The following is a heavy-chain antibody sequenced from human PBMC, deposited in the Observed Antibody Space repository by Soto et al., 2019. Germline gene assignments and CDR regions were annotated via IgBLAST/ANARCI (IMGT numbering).Heavy chain of an antibody. CDR1: EFTFSSYD. J-gene: IGHJ6*02. D-gene: IGHD6-6*01. V-gene: IGHV3-23*01. Sequence: EVQLLESGGGLVQPGGSLRLSCAASEFTFSSYDMTWVRQVPGKGLEWVSGISYNGGKTYYAASVKGRFTISRDNSKNTLYLQMNSLRIEDTAVYYCAKDRGSSSFYYDGMDVWGQGTAVTVSS. CDR2: ISYNGGKT. CDR3: AKDRGSSSFYYDGMDV.